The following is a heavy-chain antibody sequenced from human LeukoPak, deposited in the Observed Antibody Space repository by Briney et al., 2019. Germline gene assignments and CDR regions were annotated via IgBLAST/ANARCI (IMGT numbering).Heavy chain of an antibody. CDR2: IYYSGST. Sequence: PSETLSLTCTVSGGSINSYFWSWIRQPPGKGLEWIGYIYYSGSTNYNPSLKSRVIISVDTSKNQFSLKLRSVTAADTAVYYCARREGGSWYDDAFDIWGQGTMVTVSS. J-gene: IGHJ3*02. V-gene: IGHV4-59*08. CDR1: GGSINSYF. CDR3: ARREGGSWYDDAFDI. D-gene: IGHD6-13*01.